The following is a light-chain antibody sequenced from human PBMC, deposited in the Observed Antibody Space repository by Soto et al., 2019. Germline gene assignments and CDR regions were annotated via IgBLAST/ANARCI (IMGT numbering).Light chain of an antibody. CDR2: GAS. CDR1: QSVRTND. J-gene: IGKJ1*01. V-gene: IGKV3-20*01. CDR3: HHFGSLPET. Sequence: ENVLTQSPGTLSLSPGERATLSCRASQSVRTNDLAWYQQKPGQAPRLLVYGASNRVPGIPDRFSGSGSGTDFTLTISRLEPEDFAVYYCHHFGSLPETFGQGTNVE.